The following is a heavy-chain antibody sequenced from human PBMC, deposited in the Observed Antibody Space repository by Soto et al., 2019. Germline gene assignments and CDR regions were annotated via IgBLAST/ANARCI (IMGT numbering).Heavy chain of an antibody. CDR3: ARGGGNSRRYFQH. D-gene: IGHD2-21*02. V-gene: IGHV4-31*03. Sequence: QVQLQESGPGLVKPSQTLSLTCTVSGGSISSGGYYWSWIRQHPGKGLEWIGYIYYSGSTYYNPSLKGRVTISVDTSKNQFSLKLSSVTDADTAVYYCARGGGNSRRYFQHWVQGTLVTVSS. CDR2: IYYSGST. CDR1: GGSISSGGYY. J-gene: IGHJ1*01.